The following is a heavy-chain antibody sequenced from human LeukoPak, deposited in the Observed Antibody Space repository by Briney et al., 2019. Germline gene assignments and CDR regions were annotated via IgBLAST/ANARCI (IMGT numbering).Heavy chain of an antibody. CDR3: ARTYYYDNIAENWFDP. V-gene: IGHV1-8*02. J-gene: IGHJ5*02. Sequence: ASVKVSCKASGYTFTGYYMHWVRQAPGQGLEWMGWMNPNTGNTGYAQRFQGRVAMTRDTSISTAYMELTSLTSEDTAVYYCARTYYYDNIAENWFDPWGQGTLVTVSS. D-gene: IGHD3-22*01. CDR2: MNPNTGNT. CDR1: GYTFTGYY.